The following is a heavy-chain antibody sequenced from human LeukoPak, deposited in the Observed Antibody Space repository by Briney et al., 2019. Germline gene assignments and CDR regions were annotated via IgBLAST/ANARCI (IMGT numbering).Heavy chain of an antibody. CDR3: ARDKLSDGSQLPKGGWFDP. Sequence: ASVKVSCKASRYTFTGYYIHWVRQAPGQGLEWMGWINPNSGRAQYAQKFQDRVTMTRDTSIRSAYMELSRLRSDDTAMYYCARDKLSDGSQLPKGGWFDPWGQGTLVTVSS. J-gene: IGHJ5*02. CDR1: RYTFTGYY. CDR2: INPNSGRA. D-gene: IGHD1-26*01. V-gene: IGHV1-2*02.